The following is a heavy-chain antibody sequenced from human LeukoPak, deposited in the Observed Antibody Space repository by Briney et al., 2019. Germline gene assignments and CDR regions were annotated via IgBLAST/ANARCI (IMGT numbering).Heavy chain of an antibody. Sequence: ASVKVSCKASGCTFTSYYMHWVRQAPGQGLEWMGIINPSGGSTSYAQKFQGRVTMTRDTSTSTVYMELSSLRSEDTAVYYCARDLMVRGVITHAAYYYYGMDVWGQGTTVTVSS. CDR2: INPSGGST. J-gene: IGHJ6*02. CDR1: GCTFTSYY. V-gene: IGHV1-46*01. CDR3: ARDLMVRGVITHAAYYYYGMDV. D-gene: IGHD3-10*01.